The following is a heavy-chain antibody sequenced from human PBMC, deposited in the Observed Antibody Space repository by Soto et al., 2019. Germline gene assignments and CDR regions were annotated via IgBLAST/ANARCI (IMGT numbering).Heavy chain of an antibody. CDR1: GYTFTSYA. Sequence: GASVKVSCKASGYTFTSYAMHWVRQAPGQRLEWMGWINAGNGNTKYSQKFQGRVTITRDTSASTAYMELSGLRSEDTAVYYCARGYCGGDCYSPDDYWGQGTLVTVSS. V-gene: IGHV1-3*01. CDR3: ARGYCGGDCYSPDDY. D-gene: IGHD2-21*02. CDR2: INAGNGNT. J-gene: IGHJ4*02.